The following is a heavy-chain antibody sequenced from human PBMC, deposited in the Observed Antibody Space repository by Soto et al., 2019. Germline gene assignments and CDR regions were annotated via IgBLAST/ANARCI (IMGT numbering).Heavy chain of an antibody. D-gene: IGHD3-10*01. V-gene: IGHV3-48*03. Sequence: GGSLRLSCVASGFTFSSYEMNWVRQAPGKGLEWVPYVSSSGSTIYYADSVKGRFTISRDNAKNSLYLQMNSLRAEDTAVYYCARDQVWFGELFNYGMDVWGQGTTVTVSS. CDR2: VSSSGSTI. J-gene: IGHJ6*02. CDR3: ARDQVWFGELFNYGMDV. CDR1: GFTFSSYE.